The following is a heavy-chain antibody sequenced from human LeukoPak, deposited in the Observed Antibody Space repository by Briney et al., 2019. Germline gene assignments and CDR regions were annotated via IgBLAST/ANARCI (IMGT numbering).Heavy chain of an antibody. J-gene: IGHJ5*02. CDR1: GFTFSSYW. CDR3: ARVPLGEFIGFDP. D-gene: IGHD3-10*01. CDR2: INTDGNST. Sequence: GGSLRLSCAASGFTFSSYWMHWVRQVPGKGLVWVSRINTDGNSTRYADSVKGRFTISRDNAKNTLYLQMNSLRAEDTAVYYCARVPLGEFIGFDPWGQGTLVTVSS. V-gene: IGHV3-74*01.